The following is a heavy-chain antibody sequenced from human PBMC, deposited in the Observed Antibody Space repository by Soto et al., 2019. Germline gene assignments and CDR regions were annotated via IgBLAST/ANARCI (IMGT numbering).Heavy chain of an antibody. Sequence: ASVKVSCKASGYTFTSYGISWVRQAPGQGLEWMGWISAYNGNTNYAQKLQGRVTMTTDTSTSTAYTELRSLRSDDTAVYYCAREDSSGWYIDYWGQGTLVTVSS. CDR2: ISAYNGNT. CDR3: AREDSSGWYIDY. J-gene: IGHJ4*02. CDR1: GYTFTSYG. V-gene: IGHV1-18*01. D-gene: IGHD6-19*01.